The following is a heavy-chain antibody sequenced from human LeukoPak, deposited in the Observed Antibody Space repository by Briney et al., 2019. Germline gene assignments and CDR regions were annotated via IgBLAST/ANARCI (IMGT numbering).Heavy chain of an antibody. CDR3: ARADYDFWSGYFPYYYYYGMDV. CDR2: ISSSSSYI. J-gene: IGHJ6*02. D-gene: IGHD3-3*01. CDR1: GFTFSSYS. V-gene: IGHV3-21*01. Sequence: GSLRLSCAASGFTFSSYSMNWVRQAPGKGLEWVSSISSSSSYIYYADSVKGRFTISRDNAKNSLYLQMNSLRAEDTAVYYCARADYDFWSGYFPYYYYYGMDVWGQGTTVTVSS.